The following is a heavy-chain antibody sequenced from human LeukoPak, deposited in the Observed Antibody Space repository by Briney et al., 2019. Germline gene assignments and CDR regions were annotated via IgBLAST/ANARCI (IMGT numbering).Heavy chain of an antibody. J-gene: IGHJ4*02. Sequence: PGGSLRLSCAASGLTFSSYWMSWVRQAPGKGLEWVANIKQDGSEKYYVDSVKGRFTISRDNAKNSLYLQMNSLRAEDTAVYYCARDEWWSSGDEYFDYWGQGTLVTVSS. CDR2: IKQDGSEK. CDR1: GLTFSSYW. V-gene: IGHV3-7*01. CDR3: ARDEWWSSGDEYFDY. D-gene: IGHD6-19*01.